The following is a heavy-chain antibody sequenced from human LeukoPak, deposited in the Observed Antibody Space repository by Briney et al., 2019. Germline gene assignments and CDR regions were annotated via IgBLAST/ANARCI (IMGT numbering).Heavy chain of an antibody. CDR2: IRYDGSNK. D-gene: IGHD6-13*01. Sequence: GGSLRLSCAASGFTFSSYGMHWVRQAPGKGLEWVAFIRYDGSNKYYADSVEGRFTISRDNSKNTLYLQMNSLRAEDTAVYYCAKDGIAAWTFDYWGQGTLVTVSS. CDR1: GFTFSSYG. J-gene: IGHJ4*02. V-gene: IGHV3-30*02. CDR3: AKDGIAAWTFDY.